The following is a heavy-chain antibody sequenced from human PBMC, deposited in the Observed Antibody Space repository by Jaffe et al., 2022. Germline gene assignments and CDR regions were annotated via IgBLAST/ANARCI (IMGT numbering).Heavy chain of an antibody. CDR1: GFTFSSYW. Sequence: EVQLVESGGGLVQPGGSLRLSCAASGFTFSSYWMSWVRQAPGKGLEWVANIKQDGSEKYYVDSVKGRFTISRDNAKNSLYLQMNSLRAEDTAVYYCARGLVVWGLYYYMDVWGKGTTVTVSS. D-gene: IGHD2-8*01. CDR3: ARGLVVWGLYYYMDV. CDR2: IKQDGSEK. V-gene: IGHV3-7*01. J-gene: IGHJ6*03.